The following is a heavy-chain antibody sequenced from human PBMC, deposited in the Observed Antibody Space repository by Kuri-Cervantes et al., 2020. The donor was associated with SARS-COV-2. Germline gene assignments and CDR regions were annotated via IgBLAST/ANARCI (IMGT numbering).Heavy chain of an antibody. Sequence: ESLKISCTVSGGSISSSSYYWSWIRQPPGKGLEWIGSIYYSGSTYYNPSLKSRVTISVDTSKNQFSLKLSSVTAADTAVYYCARHGSRDYIWGSYWGPFDYWGQGTLVTVSS. CDR3: ARHGSRDYIWGSYWGPFDY. V-gene: IGHV4-39*01. CDR1: GGSISSSSYY. CDR2: IYYSGST. D-gene: IGHD3-16*01. J-gene: IGHJ4*02.